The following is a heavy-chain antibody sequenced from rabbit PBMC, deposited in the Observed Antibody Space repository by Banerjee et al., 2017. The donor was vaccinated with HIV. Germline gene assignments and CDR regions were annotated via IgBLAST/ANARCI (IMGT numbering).Heavy chain of an antibody. CDR2: IITGDGNT. CDR1: GFDFSSNT. Sequence: QSLEESGGDLVKPGASLTLTCTASGFDFSSNTMWWVRQAPGKGLEWIACIITGDGNTYYASWAKGRFPISKTSSTTVTLQMTSLTAADTATYFCARDSYGGVGFDLWGPGTLVTVS. V-gene: IGHV1S40*01. J-gene: IGHJ4*01. CDR3: ARDSYGGVGFDL. D-gene: IGHD4-2*01.